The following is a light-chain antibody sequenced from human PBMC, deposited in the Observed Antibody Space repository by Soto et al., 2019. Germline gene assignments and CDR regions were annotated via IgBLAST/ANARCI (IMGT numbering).Light chain of an antibody. CDR1: SSDVGGYNY. CDR2: DVS. CDR3: SSYASSGTSVV. Sequence: QSALTQPASVSGSPGQSITISCTGTSSDVGGYNYFSWYQQHPGKAPKLMIYDVSNRPSGVSNRFSGSKSGNTASLTISGLQAEDEADYYCSSYASSGTSVVFGGGTKLTVL. V-gene: IGLV2-14*01. J-gene: IGLJ2*01.